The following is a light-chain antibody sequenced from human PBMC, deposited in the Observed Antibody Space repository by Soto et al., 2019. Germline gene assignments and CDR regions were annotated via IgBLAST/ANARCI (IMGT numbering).Light chain of an antibody. CDR2: GAS. CDR3: QQYGSSPLT. CDR1: QSVSSSY. Sequence: EIVLTQSTGTLSLSPGERATLSCRASQSVSSSYLAWYQQKPGQAPRLLIYGASSRATGIPDRISGSGSGTDFTLTISRLEPEDFAVYYCQQYGSSPLTFGQGTKVAI. J-gene: IGKJ1*01. V-gene: IGKV3-20*01.